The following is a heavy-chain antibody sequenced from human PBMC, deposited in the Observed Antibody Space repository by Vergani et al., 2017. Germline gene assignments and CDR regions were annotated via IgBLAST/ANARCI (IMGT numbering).Heavy chain of an antibody. CDR2: ISYDGSNK. D-gene: IGHD3-16*02. Sequence: VQLVESGGGLVKPGGSLRLSCAASGFTFSSYGMHWVRQAPGKGLEWVAVISYDGSNKYYADSVKGRFTISRDNSKNTLYLQMNSLRAEDTAVYYCAKAPRITFGGVISYYFDYWGQGTLVTVSS. CDR1: GFTFSSYG. CDR3: AKAPRITFGGVISYYFDY. V-gene: IGHV3-30*18. J-gene: IGHJ4*02.